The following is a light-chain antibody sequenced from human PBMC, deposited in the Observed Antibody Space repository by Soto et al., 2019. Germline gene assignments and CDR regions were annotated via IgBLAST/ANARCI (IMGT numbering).Light chain of an antibody. CDR1: RSDVGAYNY. V-gene: IGLV2-11*01. Sequence: QSALTQPRSVSGSPGQSVTISCTGTRSDVGAYNYVSWYQQYPGKAHKVMIYDVNKRPSGVPHRFSGSKSCNTASLTISGLQAEDEDDYYCCSYAGSHILVFGGGTKLTVL. CDR3: CSYAGSHILV. CDR2: DVN. J-gene: IGLJ2*01.